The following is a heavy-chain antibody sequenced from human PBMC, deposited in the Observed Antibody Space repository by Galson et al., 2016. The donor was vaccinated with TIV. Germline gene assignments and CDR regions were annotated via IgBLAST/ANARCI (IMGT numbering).Heavy chain of an antibody. CDR1: GGTFNSYD. J-gene: IGHJ4*02. V-gene: IGHV1-69*04. CDR2: INPAVGLT. Sequence: SVKVSCKASGGTFNSYDISWLRPIPGEGFEWMGRINPAVGLTKYAQRFQGRFTITAAYMELSSLRSEDTAVYYCSSASHLVPTVHHYWGQGTLVTVSS. D-gene: IGHD5-12*01. CDR3: SSASHLVPTVHHY.